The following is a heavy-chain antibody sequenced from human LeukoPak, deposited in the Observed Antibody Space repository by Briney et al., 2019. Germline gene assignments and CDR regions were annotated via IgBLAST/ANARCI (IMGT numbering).Heavy chain of an antibody. CDR3: AKGGRRHYGDYVAF. Sequence: GSLRPSWDASGFTVNSYAGNWVRQAPGKGLGWGSVISASGDNTYYADSVKGRFTISRDDSKNTVYLQMNSLRADDTAVYHCAKGGRRHYGDYVAFWGQGTLVTVSS. D-gene: IGHD4-17*01. CDR1: GFTVNSYA. J-gene: IGHJ4*02. V-gene: IGHV3-23*01. CDR2: ISASGDNT.